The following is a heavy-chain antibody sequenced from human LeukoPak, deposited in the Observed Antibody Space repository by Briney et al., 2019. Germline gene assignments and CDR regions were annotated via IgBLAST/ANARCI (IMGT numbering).Heavy chain of an antibody. CDR1: GFTFSSYW. J-gene: IGHJ4*02. CDR2: INGDGSDT. CDR3: VRDSPAVLELFDY. V-gene: IGHV3-74*01. Sequence: GGSLRLPCAASGFTFSSYWMHWVRQAPGKGLVWVSRINGDGSDTSYADSVKGRFSISRDNAKNTLYLQMNSLRAEDTAVYYCVRDSPAVLELFDYWGQGTLVTVSS. D-gene: IGHD1-7*01.